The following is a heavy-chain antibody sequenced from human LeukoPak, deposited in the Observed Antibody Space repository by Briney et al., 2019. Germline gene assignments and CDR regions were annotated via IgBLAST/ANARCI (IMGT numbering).Heavy chain of an antibody. J-gene: IGHJ4*02. Sequence: ASVKVSCKASGYTFTNNFMHWVRQAPGQGLEWMGIINPSGDNTWYAQKFQGRVTMTRDMATSTDYMEVSSLRSEDTAVYYCARVVRSSSWWGKFDYWGQGTLLTVSA. V-gene: IGHV1-46*01. CDR3: ARVVRSSSWWGKFDY. CDR2: INPSGDNT. CDR1: GYTFTNNF. D-gene: IGHD6-13*01.